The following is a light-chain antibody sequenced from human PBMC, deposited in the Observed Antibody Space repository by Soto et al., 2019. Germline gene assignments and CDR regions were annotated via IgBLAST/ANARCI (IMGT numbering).Light chain of an antibody. J-gene: IGLJ1*01. CDR2: DVS. V-gene: IGLV2-14*01. CDR3: SSYTSSSTDV. CDR1: SSDVGGYNY. Sequence: QSVLTQPASVSGSPGQSITISCTGTSSDVGGYNYVSWYQQHPGKAPKLMIYDVSNRPSGVSNRFSGSKSGNTASLTISGLQAEDEADYYCSSYTSSSTDVFGSGTKVPAL.